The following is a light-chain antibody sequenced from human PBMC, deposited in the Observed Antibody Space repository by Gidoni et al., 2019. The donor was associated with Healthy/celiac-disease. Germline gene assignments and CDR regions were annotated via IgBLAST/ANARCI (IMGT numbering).Light chain of an antibody. V-gene: IGKV3-20*01. CDR3: QQYGTSSWT. Sequence: EIVLTQSPGPLSLSPGERATLSCRASQSVSSSYLAWYQQKPGQAPRLLIYGASSRATGIPDRFSGSGFGTDFTLTISRLEPEDCAVYYCQQYGTSSWTFGQGTKVEIK. CDR2: GAS. J-gene: IGKJ1*01. CDR1: QSVSSSY.